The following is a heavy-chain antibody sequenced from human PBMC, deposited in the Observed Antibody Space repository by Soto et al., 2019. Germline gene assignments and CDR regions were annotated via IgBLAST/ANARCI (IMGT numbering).Heavy chain of an antibody. V-gene: IGHV3-48*01. CDR1: GFTFSRYM. CDR2: ISRSSSTI. CDR3: ARGHSTSPNWFDP. J-gene: IGHJ5*02. Sequence: GGSLRLSCAASGFTFSRYMMNWVRQAPGKGLEWVASISRSSSTIYYADSVKGRFTISRDNAKNSLYLQMNSLRGEDTAVYYCARGHSTSPNWFDPWGQGTLVTVSS. D-gene: IGHD6-6*01.